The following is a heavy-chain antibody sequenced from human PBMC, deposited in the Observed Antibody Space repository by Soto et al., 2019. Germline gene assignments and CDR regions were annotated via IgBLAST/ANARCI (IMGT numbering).Heavy chain of an antibody. CDR3: VRELGGQSDP. CDR1: GGSISSSSYY. Sequence: QLLESGPGLVKPSETLSLTCTVSGGSISSSSYYWAWIRQPPGQGLEWIGSINYSGKTYYKPSLKSRVTISVDTPKNQFSLRLTSVTAADTAVYYCVRELGGQSDPWGQGTLVTVSS. CDR2: INYSGKT. D-gene: IGHD3-16*01. V-gene: IGHV4-39*01. J-gene: IGHJ5*02.